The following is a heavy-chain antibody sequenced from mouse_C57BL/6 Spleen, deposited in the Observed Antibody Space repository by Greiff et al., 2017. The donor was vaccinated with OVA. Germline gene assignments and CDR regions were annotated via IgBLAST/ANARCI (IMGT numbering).Heavy chain of an antibody. D-gene: IGHD1-1*01. Sequence: EVMLVESGGGLVKPGGSLKLSCAASGFTFSDYGMHWVRQAPEKGLEWVAYISSGSSTIYYADTVKGRVTISRDNAKNTLFLQMTSLRSEDTAMYYCAGTTVVATDYAMDYWGQGTSVTVSS. J-gene: IGHJ4*01. CDR2: ISSGSSTI. CDR3: AGTTVVATDYAMDY. V-gene: IGHV5-17*01. CDR1: GFTFSDYG.